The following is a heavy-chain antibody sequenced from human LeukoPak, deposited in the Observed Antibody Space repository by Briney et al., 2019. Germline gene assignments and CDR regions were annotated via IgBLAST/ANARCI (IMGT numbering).Heavy chain of an antibody. V-gene: IGHV3-30-3*01. CDR1: GFTFSSYA. CDR2: ISYDGSNK. CDR3: AREPNGWNHFDY. J-gene: IGHJ4*02. Sequence: PGGSLRLSCAASGFTFSSYAMHWVRQAPGKGLEWVAVISYDGSNKYYADSVKGRFTISRDNSKSTLYLQMNSLRAEDTGVYSCAREPNGWNHFDYWGQGTLVTVSS. D-gene: IGHD1-1*01.